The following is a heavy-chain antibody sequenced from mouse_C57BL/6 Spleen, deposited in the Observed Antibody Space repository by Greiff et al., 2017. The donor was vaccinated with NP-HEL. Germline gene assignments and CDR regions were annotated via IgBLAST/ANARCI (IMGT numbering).Heavy chain of an antibody. J-gene: IGHJ4*01. CDR1: GYTFTSYW. CDR3: AKGAQATWYAMDY. V-gene: IGHV1-59*01. CDR2: IDPSDSYT. D-gene: IGHD3-2*02. Sequence: QVQLQQSGAELVRPGTSVKLSCKASGYTFTSYWMHWVKQRPGQGLEWIVVIDPSDSYTNYNQQFKGKATLTVDTSSSTAYMQISSLTSEDSAVYYCAKGAQATWYAMDYWGQGTSVTVSS.